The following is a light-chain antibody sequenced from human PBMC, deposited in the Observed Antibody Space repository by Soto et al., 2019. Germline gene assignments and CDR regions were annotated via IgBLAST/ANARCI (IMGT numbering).Light chain of an antibody. V-gene: IGKV1-5*01. J-gene: IGKJ1*01. Sequence: DIQMTQSPSTLSASIGDRVTITCRASQTINNWLAWYQQKPGKAPNLLIYHASNLETGVPSRFSGSAFETEFTLTLSSRQPDDFATYYCQHYNSYPWTFGQGTKVEIK. CDR3: QHYNSYPWT. CDR2: HAS. CDR1: QTINNW.